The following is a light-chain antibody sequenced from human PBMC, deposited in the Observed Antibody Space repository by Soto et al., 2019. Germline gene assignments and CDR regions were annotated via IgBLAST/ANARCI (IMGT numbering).Light chain of an antibody. CDR2: GAS. J-gene: IGKJ1*01. V-gene: IGKV3-20*01. CDR1: QSVSSIN. CDR3: QQYYSYPHT. Sequence: EIVLTQSPGTLSLSPGERATLSCRASQSVSSINLAWYQQKPGQAPRLLIYGASSRATGIPDRFSGSGSGTDFTLTISCLQSEDFATYYCQQYYSYPHTFGQGTKVEIK.